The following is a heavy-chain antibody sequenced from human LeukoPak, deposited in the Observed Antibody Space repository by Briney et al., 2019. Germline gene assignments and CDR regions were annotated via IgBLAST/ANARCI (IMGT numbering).Heavy chain of an antibody. CDR3: ASSYSSSSFWFDP. Sequence: SETLSLTCTVSGGSISSYYWSWIRQPPGKGLEWIGYIYTSGSTNYNPSLKSRATISVDTSKNQFSLKLSSGTAADTAVYYCASSYSSSSFWFDPWGQGTLVTVSS. J-gene: IGHJ5*02. CDR2: IYTSGST. D-gene: IGHD6-6*01. CDR1: GGSISSYY. V-gene: IGHV4-4*09.